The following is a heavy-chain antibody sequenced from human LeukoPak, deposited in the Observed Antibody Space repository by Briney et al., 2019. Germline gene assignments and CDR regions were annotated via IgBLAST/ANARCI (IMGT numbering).Heavy chain of an antibody. CDR3: AKMISVAGTTGGDYFDY. J-gene: IGHJ4*02. D-gene: IGHD6-13*01. CDR1: GFSVSSHY. CDR2: IYSGGAT. Sequence: GGSLRLSCGASGFSVSSHYMSWVRQAPGKGLEWVSVIYSGGATHYTDSVEGRFTISRDSSLNTLYLQMKSLRAEDTAVYFCAKMISVAGTTGGDYFDYWGQGTLVIVSS. V-gene: IGHV3-53*01.